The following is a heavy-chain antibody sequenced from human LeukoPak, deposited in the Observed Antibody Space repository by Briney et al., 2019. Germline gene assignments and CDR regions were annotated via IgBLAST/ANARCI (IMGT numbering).Heavy chain of an antibody. D-gene: IGHD3-22*01. V-gene: IGHV3-7*01. J-gene: IGHJ4*02. CDR3: ARDRYYYDSSGYYPGFDY. CDR1: GFTVSSNY. Sequence: GGSLRLSCAASGFTVSSNYMSWVRQAPGKGLEWVANIKQDGSEKYYVDSVKGRFTISRDNAKNSLYLQMNSLRAEDTAVYYCARDRYYYDSSGYYPGFDYWGQGTLVTVSS. CDR2: IKQDGSEK.